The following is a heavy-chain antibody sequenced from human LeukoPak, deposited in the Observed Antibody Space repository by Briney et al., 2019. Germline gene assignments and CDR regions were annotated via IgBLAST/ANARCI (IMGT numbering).Heavy chain of an antibody. D-gene: IGHD2-15*01. J-gene: IGHJ4*02. CDR1: GFTFSSYA. Sequence: GGSLRLSCAASGFTFSSYAMSWVRQAPGKGLEWVSAISGSGGSTYYADSVKGRFTISRDNSKNTLYLQMNSLRAEDTAVYYCANSDCCGGSCYENYWGQGTLVTVSS. CDR3: ANSDCCGGSCYENY. CDR2: ISGSGGST. V-gene: IGHV3-23*01.